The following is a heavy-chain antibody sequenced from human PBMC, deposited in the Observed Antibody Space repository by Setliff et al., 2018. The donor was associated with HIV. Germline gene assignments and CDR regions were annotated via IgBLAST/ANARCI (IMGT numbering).Heavy chain of an antibody. D-gene: IGHD3-10*01. CDR2: LNTDGSST. CDR1: GLTFSTSW. J-gene: IGHJ6*02. V-gene: IGHV3-74*03. CDR3: ARGYYGSDLQNAMDV. Sequence: GGSLRLSCAASGLTFSTSWMQWVRQSPGEGLLWVARLNTDGSSTKYADSVKGRFTISRDNAKNTLYLQMDSLRGEDTAVYYCARGYYGSDLQNAMDVWGQGTTVTVSS.